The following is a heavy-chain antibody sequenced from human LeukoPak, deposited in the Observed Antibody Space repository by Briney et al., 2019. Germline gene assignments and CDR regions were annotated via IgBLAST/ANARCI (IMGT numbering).Heavy chain of an antibody. CDR1: GDTFTGYY. V-gene: IGHV1-2*06. Sequence: ASEKVSCKASGDTFTGYYMHWVRQAPGQGLEWMGRINPNSGGTNYAQKFQGRVTMTRDTSISTAYMELSRLRSDDTAVYYCARGGEITFGGVIVTLDDCGQGTLVTVSS. J-gene: IGHJ4*02. D-gene: IGHD3-16*02. CDR2: INPNSGGT. CDR3: ARGGEITFGGVIVTLDD.